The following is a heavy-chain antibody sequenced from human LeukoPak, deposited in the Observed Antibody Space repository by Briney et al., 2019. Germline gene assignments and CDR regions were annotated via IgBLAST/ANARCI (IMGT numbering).Heavy chain of an antibody. J-gene: IGHJ2*01. Sequence: GGSLRLSCAASGFTFSSYAMSRVRQAPGKGLEWVSAISGSGGSTYYADSVKGRFTISRDNSKNTLYLQMNSLRAEDTAVYYCAKPANYYDSSGYYPMSPYWYFDLWGRGTLVTVSS. CDR1: GFTFSSYA. CDR3: AKPANYYDSSGYYPMSPYWYFDL. CDR2: ISGSGGST. D-gene: IGHD3-22*01. V-gene: IGHV3-23*01.